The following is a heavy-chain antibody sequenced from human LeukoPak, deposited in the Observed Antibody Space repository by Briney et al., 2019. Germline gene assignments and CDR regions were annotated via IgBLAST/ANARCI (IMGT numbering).Heavy chain of an antibody. CDR1: GGTFCSYA. V-gene: IGHV1-69*04. Sequence: SVKVSCKASGGTFCSYAISWVRQAPGQGLEWMGRIIPILGIANYAQKFQGRVTITADKSTSTAYMELSSLRSEDTAVYYCARDYDYGDYADDYWGQGTLVTVSS. D-gene: IGHD4-17*01. J-gene: IGHJ4*02. CDR2: IIPILGIA. CDR3: ARDYDYGDYADDY.